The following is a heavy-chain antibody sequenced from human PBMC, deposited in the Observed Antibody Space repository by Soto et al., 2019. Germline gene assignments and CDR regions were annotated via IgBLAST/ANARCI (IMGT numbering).Heavy chain of an antibody. V-gene: IGHV4-61*01. CDR1: GGSVSSGSYY. D-gene: IGHD4-17*01. Sequence: QVQLQESGPGLVKPSETLSLTCTVSGGSVSSGSYYWSWIRQPPGKGLEWIGYIYYSGSTNYNPSLNRRVTISVDTSKNQFSLNLSAVTAADTAVYYCARDGGYGGNPGYFQHWGQGTLVTVSS. CDR3: ARDGGYGGNPGYFQH. CDR2: IYYSGST. J-gene: IGHJ1*01.